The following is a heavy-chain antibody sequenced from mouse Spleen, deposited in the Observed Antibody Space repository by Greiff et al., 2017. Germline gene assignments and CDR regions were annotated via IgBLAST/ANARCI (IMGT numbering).Heavy chain of an antibody. D-gene: IGHD3-2*02. J-gene: IGHJ3*01. CDR3: TLDSSGYPLFAY. Sequence: EVQLQQSGAELVRPGASVKLSCTASGFNIKDDYMHWVKQRPEQGLEWIGWIDPENGDTEYASKFQGKATITADTSSNTAYLQLSSLTSEDTAVYYCTLDSSGYPLFAYWGQGTLVTVSA. V-gene: IGHV14-4*01. CDR1: GFNIKDDY. CDR2: IDPENGDT.